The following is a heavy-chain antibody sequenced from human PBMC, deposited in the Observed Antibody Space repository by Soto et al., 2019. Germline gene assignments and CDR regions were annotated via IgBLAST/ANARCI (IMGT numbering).Heavy chain of an antibody. CDR2: LYSGGAT. J-gene: IGHJ4*02. V-gene: IGHV3-53*04. CDR3: LRGRYGSQIH. CDR1: GFIVSSNY. D-gene: IGHD3-10*01. Sequence: EVRLVESGGGLVQPGGSLRLSCAASGFIVSSNYMTWVRQAPGKGLEWVSLLYSGGATHYAASVKGRFTISSHSSQNTFFLQMTSLRTEDTATYYCLRGRYGSQIHWGQGTKVTVSS.